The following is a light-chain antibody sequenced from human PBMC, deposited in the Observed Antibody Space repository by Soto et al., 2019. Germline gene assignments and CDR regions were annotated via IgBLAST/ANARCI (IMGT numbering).Light chain of an antibody. Sequence: DIELTQSPGTLSSSPGERATLSCRASQSVSSNFLAWYQQKPGQAHRLLIYGASSRATGIPDRFSGSESGTDFTLTISRLEPEDFAVYYCQQYSSSPWTFGQGTKVEIK. J-gene: IGKJ1*01. CDR1: QSVSSNF. CDR2: GAS. CDR3: QQYSSSPWT. V-gene: IGKV3-20*01.